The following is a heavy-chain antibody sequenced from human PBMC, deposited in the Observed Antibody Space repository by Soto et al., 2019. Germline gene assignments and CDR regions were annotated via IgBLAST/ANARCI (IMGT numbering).Heavy chain of an antibody. CDR3: ARDQGYDFWSGLPDAFDI. CDR2: INAGNGNT. Sequence: QVQLVQSGAEVKKPGASVKVSCKASGYTFTSYAMHWVRQAPGQRLEWMGWINAGNGNTKYSQKFQGRVTITRDTSASTAYMEPSSLRSEDTAVYYCARDQGYDFWSGLPDAFDIWGQGTMVTVSS. CDR1: GYTFTSYA. V-gene: IGHV1-3*01. D-gene: IGHD3-3*01. J-gene: IGHJ3*02.